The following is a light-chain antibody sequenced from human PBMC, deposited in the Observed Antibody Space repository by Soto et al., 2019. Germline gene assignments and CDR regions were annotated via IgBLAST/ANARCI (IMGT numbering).Light chain of an antibody. Sequence: DIVMTQFPLSLPVTPGEPASISCRSSQSLLHSKGYNYLDWYLQKPGQSPQLLIYLGSNRASGVPARFSGSGSGTDFTMKISRVEAEDVGVYYCMQALQAPLTFGGGTKVEIK. CDR3: MQALQAPLT. CDR1: QSLLHSKGYNY. V-gene: IGKV2-28*01. J-gene: IGKJ4*01. CDR2: LGS.